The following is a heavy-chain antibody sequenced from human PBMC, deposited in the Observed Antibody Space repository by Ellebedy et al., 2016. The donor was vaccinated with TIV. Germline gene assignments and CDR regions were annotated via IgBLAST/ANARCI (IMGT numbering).Heavy chain of an antibody. CDR2: ISAFNGNR. V-gene: IGHV1-18*04. Sequence: AASVKVSCKASGFTFTSYGISWVRQAPGQGLEWMGWISAFNGNRDYSQKFQDRVTLTTETSTTTAYMELTNLTSDDTAIYYCAKGYGPGNRFDPWGQGTLVTVSS. J-gene: IGHJ5*02. CDR1: GFTFTSYG. CDR3: AKGYGPGNRFDP. D-gene: IGHD3-10*01.